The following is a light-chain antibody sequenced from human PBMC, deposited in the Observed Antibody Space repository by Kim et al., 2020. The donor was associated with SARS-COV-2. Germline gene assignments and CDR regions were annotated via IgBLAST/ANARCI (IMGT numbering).Light chain of an antibody. J-gene: IGLJ2*01. CDR2: EDD. Sequence: GKTVTISCTRSSGSIDDNYVQWYQQRPGGVPTIVIYEDDQRPSGVSDRFSGSIDNSSNSASLTISGLKTEDEADYYCQSYNRTNVVFGGGTKVTVL. CDR3: QSYNRTNVV. CDR1: SGSIDDNY. V-gene: IGLV6-57*03.